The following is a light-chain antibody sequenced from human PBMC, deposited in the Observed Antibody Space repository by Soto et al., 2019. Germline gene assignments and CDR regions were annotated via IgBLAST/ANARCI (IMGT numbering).Light chain of an antibody. CDR1: QSVNSY. V-gene: IGKV3-11*01. CDR2: DVS. Sequence: EIVMTQSPATLSVSPGERATLSCRASQSVNSYLAWYQQKPGQXPXXLIYDVSNRATGIPARFIVSGSGTEFTLPLSSLEPEDSAVDVCQQRSSWPTFGQGTKVDIK. CDR3: QQRSSWPT. J-gene: IGKJ1*01.